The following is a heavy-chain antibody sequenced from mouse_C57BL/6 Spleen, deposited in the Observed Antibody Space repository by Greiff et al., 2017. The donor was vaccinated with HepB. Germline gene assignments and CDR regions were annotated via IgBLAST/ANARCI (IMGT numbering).Heavy chain of an antibody. V-gene: IGHV1-64*01. CDR1: GYTFTSYW. CDR3: ARPYGSRNYAMDY. CDR2: IHPNSGST. D-gene: IGHD1-1*01. Sequence: QVQLKQSGAELVKPGASVKLSCKASGYTFTSYWMHWVKQRPGQGLEWIGMIHPNSGSTNYNEKFKSKATLTVDKSSSTAYMQLSSLTSEDSAVYYCARPYGSRNYAMDYWGQGTSVTVSS. J-gene: IGHJ4*01.